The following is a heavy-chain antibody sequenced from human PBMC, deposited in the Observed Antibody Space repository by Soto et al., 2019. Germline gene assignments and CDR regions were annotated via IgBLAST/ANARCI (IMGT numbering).Heavy chain of an antibody. CDR1: GFTFSDYY. J-gene: IGHJ2*01. D-gene: IGHD2-15*01. Sequence: EVQLVESGGGLVQPGGSLRLSCAASGFTFSDYYMDWVRQAPGKGLEWLGLTRNVPNSFEYAASVKGRFTISRDDSKNLLYLQMNSLKTEDTAVYYCARNKPDRWYFDLWGRGTLVTVSS. CDR2: TRNVPNSF. CDR3: ARNKPDRWYFDL. V-gene: IGHV3-72*01.